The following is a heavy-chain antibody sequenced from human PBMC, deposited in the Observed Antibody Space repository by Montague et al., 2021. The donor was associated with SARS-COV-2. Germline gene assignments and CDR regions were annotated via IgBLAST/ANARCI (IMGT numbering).Heavy chain of an antibody. J-gene: IGHJ5*01. CDR3: ARARGSHYMSWFDS. V-gene: IGHV4-34*01. D-gene: IGHD3-10*01. CDR1: GGSFSGYY. CDR2: INHSGST. Sequence: SETLSLTCAVYGGSFSGYYWSWIRQPPGKGLEWIGEINHSGSTXXXPSXXXRVTISVSTSSSQFSLRLTSVTAADTAVYYCARARGSHYMSWFDSWGQGTLVIVSS.